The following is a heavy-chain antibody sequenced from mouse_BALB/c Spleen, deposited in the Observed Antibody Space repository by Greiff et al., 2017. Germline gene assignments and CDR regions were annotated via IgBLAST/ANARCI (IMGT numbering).Heavy chain of an antibody. CDR1: GFTFSSYA. J-gene: IGHJ4*01. CDR2: ISSGGSYT. D-gene: IGHD2-14*01. CDR3: AGAYRYDYYAMDY. V-gene: IGHV5-9-4*01. Sequence: EVHLVESGGGLVKPGGSLKLSCAASGFTFSSYAMSWVRQSPEKRLEWVAEISSGGSYTYYPDTVTGRFTISRDNAKNTLYLEMSSLRSEDTAMYYCAGAYRYDYYAMDYWGQGTSVTVSS.